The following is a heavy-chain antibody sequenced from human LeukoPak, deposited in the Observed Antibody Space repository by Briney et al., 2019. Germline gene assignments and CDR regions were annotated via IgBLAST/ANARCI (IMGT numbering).Heavy chain of an antibody. D-gene: IGHD6-13*01. CDR3: TRRRGGTSSRDY. CDR1: GGSFSGYY. V-gene: IGHV4-34*01. J-gene: IGHJ4*02. Sequence: SETLSLTCAVYGGSFSGYYWSRIRQPPGKGLEWIGEINHSGSTNYNPSLKSRVTISLDTSKNQFSLRLSSVTAADTSMYYCTRRRGGTSSRDYWGQGTLVTVSS. CDR2: INHSGST.